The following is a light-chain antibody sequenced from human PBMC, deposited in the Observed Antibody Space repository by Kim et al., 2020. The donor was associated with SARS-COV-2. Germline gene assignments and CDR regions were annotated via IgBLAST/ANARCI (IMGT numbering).Light chain of an antibody. V-gene: IGKV3-15*01. Sequence: GAPGERATVDCRASQSVSVNLAWYQQRPGQPPRLLIYDASTRATSIPARFSGRGSGTEFVLTITSLQSEDFAVYYCQQYNNWPLTFGGGTKVDIK. CDR3: QQYNNWPLT. J-gene: IGKJ4*01. CDR2: DAS. CDR1: QSVSVN.